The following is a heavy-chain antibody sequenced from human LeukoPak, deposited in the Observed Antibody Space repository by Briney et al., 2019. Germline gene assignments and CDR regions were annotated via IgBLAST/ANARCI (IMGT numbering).Heavy chain of an antibody. Sequence: PGGSLRLSCAASGLTFSSYGIHWVRQAPGKGLEWVAFIRYDGSDKYYADSVKGRFTISRDNSKNTLYLQMNSLRAEDTAVYYCAKDPHYYGSGSYYKAVDYWGQGTLVTVSS. CDR2: IRYDGSDK. D-gene: IGHD3-10*01. CDR1: GLTFSSYG. CDR3: AKDPHYYGSGSYYKAVDY. V-gene: IGHV3-30*02. J-gene: IGHJ4*02.